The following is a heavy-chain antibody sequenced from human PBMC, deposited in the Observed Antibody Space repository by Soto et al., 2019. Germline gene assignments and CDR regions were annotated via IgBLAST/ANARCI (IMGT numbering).Heavy chain of an antibody. Sequence: EVQLVESRGGLVKPGGSLRLSCAASGFTFSSYSMNWVRQAPGKGLEWVSSISSSSSYIYYADSVKGRFTISRDNGKNSLYLQMNSLRAEETAVYYCARESGGIAAAGTPYYYGMDVWGEGTTVTVSS. V-gene: IGHV3-21*01. CDR2: ISSSSSYI. CDR1: GFTFSSYS. CDR3: ARESGGIAAAGTPYYYGMDV. D-gene: IGHD6-13*01. J-gene: IGHJ6*04.